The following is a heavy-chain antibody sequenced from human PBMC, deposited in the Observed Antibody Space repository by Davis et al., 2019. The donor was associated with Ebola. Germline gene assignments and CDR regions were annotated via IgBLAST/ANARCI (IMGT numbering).Heavy chain of an antibody. CDR3: AKGGIAVAGPFDY. CDR2: ISWNSGSI. V-gene: IGHV3-9*01. CDR1: GFTFDDYA. Sequence: SLKISCAASGFTFDDYAMHWVRQAPGKGLEWVSGISWNSGSIGYADSVKGRFTISRDNAKNSLYLQMNSLRAEDTALYYCAKGGIAVAGPFDYWGQGTLVTVAS. D-gene: IGHD6-19*01. J-gene: IGHJ4*02.